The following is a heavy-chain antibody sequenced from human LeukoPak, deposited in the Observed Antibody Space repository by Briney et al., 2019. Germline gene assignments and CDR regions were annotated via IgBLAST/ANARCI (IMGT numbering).Heavy chain of an antibody. CDR3: AKDSAKYYYDSSGLRGAFDI. CDR2: TSGSGGST. D-gene: IGHD3-22*01. V-gene: IGHV3-23*01. CDR1: GFTFSSYS. Sequence: PGRSLRLSCAASGFTFSSYSMNWVRQAPGKGLEWVSATSGSGGSTYYADSVRGRFTISRDNSKNTLYLQMNSLRADDTAVYYCAKDSAKYYYDSSGLRGAFDIWGQGTMVTVSS. J-gene: IGHJ3*02.